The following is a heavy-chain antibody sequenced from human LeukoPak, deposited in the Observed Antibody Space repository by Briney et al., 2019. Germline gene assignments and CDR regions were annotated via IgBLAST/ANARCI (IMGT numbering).Heavy chain of an antibody. J-gene: IGHJ5*02. CDR2: INHSGST. D-gene: IGHD2-2*01. CDR1: GGSFSGYC. Sequence: SETLSLTCAVYGGSFSGYCWSWIRQPPGKGLEWIGEINHSGSTDYNPSLKSRVTISVDTSKNQFSLKLSSVTAADTAVYYCAREICRYCSSTSTSWGQGTLVTVSS. CDR3: AREICRYCSSTSTS. V-gene: IGHV4-34*01.